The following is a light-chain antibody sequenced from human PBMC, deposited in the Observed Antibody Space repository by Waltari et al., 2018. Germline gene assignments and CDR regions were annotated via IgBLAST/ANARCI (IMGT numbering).Light chain of an antibody. J-gene: IGLJ1*01. V-gene: IGLV2-14*03. CDR1: SRDVGNYAW. Sequence: QSALTQPASVSGSPGQSITISCTGTSRDVGNYAWVTWYHQHPGKAPKVVIFDVSYRPSGVSNRFSCSKSGNTASLTISGFQAEDEADYYCTSYTSSHSLVFGTGTKVTVL. CDR3: TSYTSSHSLV. CDR2: DVS.